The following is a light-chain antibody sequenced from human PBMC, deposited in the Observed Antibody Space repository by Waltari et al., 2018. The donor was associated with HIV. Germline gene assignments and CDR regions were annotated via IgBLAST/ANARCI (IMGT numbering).Light chain of an antibody. CDR1: QSVLYSSNNKNY. Sequence: DIVMTQSPDSLAVSLGERATINCKSSQSVLYSSNNKNYFAWYQQKPGQPPELLIYCASTRESGVPDRFSGSGSATDFTLTISSLQAEDVAVYYCQQYYSTPLTFGGGTQVEIK. J-gene: IGKJ4*01. CDR3: QQYYSTPLT. CDR2: CAS. V-gene: IGKV4-1*01.